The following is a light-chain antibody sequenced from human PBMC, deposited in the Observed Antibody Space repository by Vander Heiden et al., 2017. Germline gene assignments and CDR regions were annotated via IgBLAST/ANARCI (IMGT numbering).Light chain of an antibody. CDR3: TSYTSTSPRI. V-gene: IGLV2-14*03. CDR1: SSDVGGYNH. J-gene: IGLJ1*01. CDR2: DVS. Sequence: QSALTQPASVSGSPGQSITIPCTGTSSDVGGYNHVSWYQKHPGRAPKLVIFDVSSRPSVVSARISGSKAGSTASLTISGLQLEDEADYYCTSYTSTSPRIFGTGTKVSVL.